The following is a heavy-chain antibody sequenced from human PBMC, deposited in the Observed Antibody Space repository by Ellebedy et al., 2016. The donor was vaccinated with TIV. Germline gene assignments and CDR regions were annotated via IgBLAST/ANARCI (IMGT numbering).Heavy chain of an antibody. CDR3: ATAWDIVVVPAAINYGMDV. CDR2: FDPEDGET. V-gene: IGHV1-24*01. D-gene: IGHD2-2*01. J-gene: IGHJ6*02. CDR1: GYTLTELS. Sequence: ASVKVSXXVSGYTLTELSMHWVRQAPGKGLEWMGGFDPEDGETIYAQKFQGRVTMTEDTSTDTAYMELSSLRSEDTAVYYCATAWDIVVVPAAINYGMDVWGQGTTVTVSS.